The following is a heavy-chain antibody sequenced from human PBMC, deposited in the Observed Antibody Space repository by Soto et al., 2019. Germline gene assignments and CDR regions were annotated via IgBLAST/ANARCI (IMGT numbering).Heavy chain of an antibody. CDR2: IYPGDSDT. J-gene: IGHJ4*01. Sequence: PRESLKISGKGSGYSFTSYWIGWVRQMPGKGLEWMGIIYPGDSDTRYSPSFQGQVTISADKSISTAYLQWSSLRAEDTAMYYCARDSTFCSSITCFEYFDSWGHGTLVTVSS. V-gene: IGHV5-51*01. CDR1: GYSFTSYW. D-gene: IGHD2-2*01. CDR3: ARDSTFCSSITCFEYFDS.